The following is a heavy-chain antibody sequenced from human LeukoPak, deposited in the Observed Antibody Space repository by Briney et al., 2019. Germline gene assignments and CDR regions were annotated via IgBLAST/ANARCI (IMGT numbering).Heavy chain of an antibody. D-gene: IGHD5-18*01. V-gene: IGHV4-4*02. J-gene: IGHJ4*02. Sequence: SETLSLTCAVSGGSISSSNWWSWVRQPPGKGLEWIGEIYHSGSTNYNPSLKSRVTISVDKSKNQFSLKLSSVTAADTAVYYCASSGYSYGYYFDYWGQGTLVTVSS. CDR1: GGSISSSNW. CDR3: ASSGYSYGYYFDY. CDR2: IYHSGST.